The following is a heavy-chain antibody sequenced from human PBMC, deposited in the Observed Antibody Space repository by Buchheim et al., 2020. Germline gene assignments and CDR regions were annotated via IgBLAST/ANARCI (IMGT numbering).Heavy chain of an antibody. CDR3: ARNKIVVPAVKPGYYFYMDV. CDR1: GGSFSGYY. CDR2: ISHCGST. Sequence: QVQLQQWGAGLLKPSETLSLTCAVYGGSFSGYYWSWIRQPPGKGLEWIGEISHCGSTNYNPYLKSRVTISVDTSKNQFSLKLSSVTAADTAVYYCARNKIVVPAVKPGYYFYMDVWGKGTT. V-gene: IGHV4-34*01. D-gene: IGHD2-2*01. J-gene: IGHJ6*03.